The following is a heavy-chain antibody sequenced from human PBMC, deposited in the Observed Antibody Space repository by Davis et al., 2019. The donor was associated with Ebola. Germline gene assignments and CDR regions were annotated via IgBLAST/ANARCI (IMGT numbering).Heavy chain of an antibody. J-gene: IGHJ4*02. CDR1: GFTFADYA. CDR2: ISWNSGSI. D-gene: IGHD1-1*01. CDR3: APELESIDY. Sequence: PGGSLRLSCAASGFTFADYAMHWVRQAPGKGLEWVSGISWNSGSIGYADSVKGRFTISRDNAKNSLYLQMNSLRAEDTALYYCAPELESIDYWGQGTLVTVSS. V-gene: IGHV3-9*01.